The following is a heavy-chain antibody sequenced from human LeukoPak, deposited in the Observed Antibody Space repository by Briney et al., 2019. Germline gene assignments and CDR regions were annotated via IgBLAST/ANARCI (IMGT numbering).Heavy chain of an antibody. CDR3: ARGDYFDTSGLYGY. CDR1: GDPISSGVSY. Sequence: SETLSLTCTVSGDPISSGVSYWSWIRQPPGKGLEWIGYIYYSGSSYYNPSLKSRLTISVDTSKNQFSLKLSSVTAADTAVYYCARGDYFDTSGLYGYWGQGTLVTVSS. CDR2: IYYSGSS. V-gene: IGHV4-30-4*01. D-gene: IGHD3-22*01. J-gene: IGHJ4*02.